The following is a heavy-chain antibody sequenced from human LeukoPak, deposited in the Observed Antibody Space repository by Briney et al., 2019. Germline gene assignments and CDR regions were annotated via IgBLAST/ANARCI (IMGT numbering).Heavy chain of an antibody. V-gene: IGHV1-69*02. CDR1: GGTFSSYT. CDR2: IIPMLGIA. D-gene: IGHD3-16*01. CDR3: ARGGDLKGELDY. Sequence: GASVKVSCKASGGTFSSYTISWVRQAPGQGLEWMGRIIPMLGIANYAQKFQGRVTITADKSTSTAYMELSSLRSEDTAVYYCARGGDLKGELDYWGQGTLVTVSS. J-gene: IGHJ4*02.